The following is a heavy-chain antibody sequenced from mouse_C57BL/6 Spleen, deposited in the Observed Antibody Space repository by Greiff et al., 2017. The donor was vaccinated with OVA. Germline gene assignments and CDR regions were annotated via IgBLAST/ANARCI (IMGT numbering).Heavy chain of an antibody. J-gene: IGHJ4*01. CDR3: ARWSPKDAMDY. CDR2: ISSGSSTI. Sequence: EVQLQESGGGLVKPGGSLKLSCAASGFTFSDYGMHWVRQAPEKGLEWVAYISSGSSTIYYADTVKGRFTISRDNAKNTLFLQMTSLRSEDTAMYYCARWSPKDAMDYWGQGTSVTVSS. V-gene: IGHV5-17*01. CDR1: GFTFSDYG. D-gene: IGHD6-2*01.